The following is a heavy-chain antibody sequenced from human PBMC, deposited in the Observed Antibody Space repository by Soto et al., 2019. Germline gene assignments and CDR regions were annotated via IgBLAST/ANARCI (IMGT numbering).Heavy chain of an antibody. V-gene: IGHV3-23*01. CDR3: AKEAMVRGVIITSYFDY. CDR2: ISGSGGST. J-gene: IGHJ4*02. D-gene: IGHD3-10*01. CDR1: GFTFSSYA. Sequence: GGSLRLSCAASGFTFSSYAMSWVRQAPGKGLEWVSAISGSGGSTYYADSVKGRFTISRDNSKNTLYLQMNSLRAEDTAVYYCAKEAMVRGVIITSYFDYWGQGTLVTVSS.